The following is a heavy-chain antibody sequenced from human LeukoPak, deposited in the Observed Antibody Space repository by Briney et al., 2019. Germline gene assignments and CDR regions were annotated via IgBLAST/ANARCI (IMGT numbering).Heavy chain of an antibody. D-gene: IGHD2-2*02. CDR1: GGSFSRNA. CDR3: ARIQAVGVPVAIDAYYSYGMDV. V-gene: IGHV1-69*04. J-gene: IGHJ6*02. CDR2: FIPILGIA. Sequence: SVKVSCKASGGSFSRNAISWVRQAPGQGLEWMGRFIPILGIATYAQKFQGRVTITADRTTSTAYMELSSLRSEDTAVYYCARIQAVGVPVAIDAYYSYGMDVWGQGTAVTVSS.